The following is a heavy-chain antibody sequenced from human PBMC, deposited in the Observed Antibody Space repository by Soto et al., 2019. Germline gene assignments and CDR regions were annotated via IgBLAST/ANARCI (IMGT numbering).Heavy chain of an antibody. Sequence: PSETLSLTCAVYGGSFSGYYWSWIRQPPGKGLEWIGEINHSGSTNYNPSLKSRVTISVDTSKNQFSLKLSSVTAADTAVYYCAREGDFRYYYGSGSYYNLGMDVWGQGTTVT. CDR2: INHSGST. J-gene: IGHJ6*02. CDR3: AREGDFRYYYGSGSYYNLGMDV. D-gene: IGHD3-10*01. V-gene: IGHV4-34*01. CDR1: GGSFSGYY.